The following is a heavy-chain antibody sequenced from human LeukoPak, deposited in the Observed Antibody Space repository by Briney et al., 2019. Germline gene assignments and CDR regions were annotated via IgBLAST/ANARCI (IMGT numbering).Heavy chain of an antibody. CDR2: INPKRGDT. V-gene: IGHV1-2*02. CDR3: ARLWFGEMDHDY. CDR1: GYTFTAYY. J-gene: IGHJ4*02. Sequence: ASVKVSCKASGYTFTAYYMHWVRQAPGQGLEWMGWINPKRGDTNYEQKFQGRVTMTRDTSISTAYMELSRLRSDDTAVYYCARLWFGEMDHDYWGQGTLVTVSS. D-gene: IGHD3-10*01.